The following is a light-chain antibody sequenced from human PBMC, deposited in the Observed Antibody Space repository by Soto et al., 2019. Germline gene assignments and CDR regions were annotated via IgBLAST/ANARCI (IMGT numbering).Light chain of an antibody. Sequence: QPALTQPASVSGSPGQSITISCTSTSSDVGGYNYVSWYQHHPGKAPKLLIYDVSNRPSGVSNRFSGSKSDNTASLTISGLQPEDEADYYCSSYTTSNTRQIVFGTGTKVTVL. CDR3: SSYTTSNTRQIV. V-gene: IGLV2-14*03. J-gene: IGLJ1*01. CDR2: DVS. CDR1: SSDVGGYNY.